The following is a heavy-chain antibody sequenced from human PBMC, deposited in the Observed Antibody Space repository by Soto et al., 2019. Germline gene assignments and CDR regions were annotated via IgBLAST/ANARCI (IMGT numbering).Heavy chain of an antibody. Sequence: EVQLLESGGGVVRPGGSMRLSCAASGFSFSGYAMSWVRQAPGKGLEWVSLISYGGGTTHYADSVKGRFTISRDDYRKTLFLEMNSLRVEDTAIYYCAKDRVGARSKYCFDYWGQGTLVSVSS. V-gene: IGHV3-23*01. J-gene: IGHJ4*02. CDR2: ISYGGGTT. CDR3: AKDRVGARSKYCFDY. D-gene: IGHD1-26*01. CDR1: GFSFSGYA.